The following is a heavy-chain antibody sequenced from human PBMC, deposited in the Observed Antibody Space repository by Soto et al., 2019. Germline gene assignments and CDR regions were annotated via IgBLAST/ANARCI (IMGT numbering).Heavy chain of an antibody. V-gene: IGHV4-39*07. CDR3: ARAHCSGGSCYSVQHWFDP. CDR1: GGSMTRSGYY. J-gene: IGHJ5*02. Sequence: SETLSLTCTVAGGSMTRSGYYWGWIRQPPGNELQYIGDVYNNGQTNYNPSLTSPVTISIDTSKNQFSLNLSSVTAADTAVYYCARAHCSGGSCYSVQHWFDPWGQGTLVTVSS. CDR2: VYNNGQT. D-gene: IGHD2-15*01.